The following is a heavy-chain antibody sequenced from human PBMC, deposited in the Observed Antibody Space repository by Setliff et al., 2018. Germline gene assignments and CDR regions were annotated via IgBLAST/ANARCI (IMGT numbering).Heavy chain of an antibody. D-gene: IGHD1-26*01. Sequence: LGESLKISCKGSGYSFSNFWIGWVRQMPGKGLEWMGIIYPGDSHTRYSPSFQGQVTMSADKSINTAYLPWSNLKASDTAIYYCASSLVGATYSVYFDYWGQGALGTVSS. CDR2: IYPGDSHT. CDR3: ASSLVGATYSVYFDY. CDR1: GYSFSNFW. V-gene: IGHV5-51*01. J-gene: IGHJ4*02.